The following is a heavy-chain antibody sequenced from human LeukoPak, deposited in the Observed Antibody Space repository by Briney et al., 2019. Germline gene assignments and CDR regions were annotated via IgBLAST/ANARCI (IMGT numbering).Heavy chain of an antibody. V-gene: IGHV4-31*03. Sequence: SETLSLTCTVSGGSISSGGYYWSWIHQHPGKGLEWIGYIYYSGSTYYNPSLKSRVTISVDTSKNQFSLKLSSVTAADTAVYYCARDGYYDSSGYNRDAFDIWGQGTMVTVSS. CDR1: GGSISSGGYY. D-gene: IGHD3-22*01. J-gene: IGHJ3*02. CDR2: IYYSGST. CDR3: ARDGYYDSSGYNRDAFDI.